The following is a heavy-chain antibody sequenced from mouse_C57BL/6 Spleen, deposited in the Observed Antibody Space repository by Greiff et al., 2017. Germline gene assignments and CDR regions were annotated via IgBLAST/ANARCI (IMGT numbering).Heavy chain of an antibody. CDR1: GYAFTNYL. CDR2: INPGSGGT. CDR3: AREGASYGFAY. V-gene: IGHV1-54*01. J-gene: IGHJ3*01. D-gene: IGHD1-1*01. Sequence: VQLQQSGAELVRPGTSVKVSCKASGYAFTNYLIEWVKQRPGQGLEWIGVINPGSGGTNYNEKFKGKATLTADKSSSTAYMQLSSLTSEDSAVFFFAREGASYGFAYWGQGTLVTVSA.